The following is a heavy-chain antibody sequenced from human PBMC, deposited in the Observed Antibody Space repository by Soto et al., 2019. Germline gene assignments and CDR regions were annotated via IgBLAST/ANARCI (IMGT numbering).Heavy chain of an antibody. CDR2: IWYDGSNK. V-gene: IGHV3-33*01. CDR1: GFTFSSYG. Sequence: GGSLRLSCAASGFTFSSYGMHWVRQAPGKGLEWVAVIWYDGSNKYYADSVKGRFTISRDNSKNTLYLQMNSLRAEDTAVYYCARADPVGHWFDPWGQGTLVTVSS. CDR3: ARADPVGHWFDP. D-gene: IGHD2-15*01. J-gene: IGHJ5*02.